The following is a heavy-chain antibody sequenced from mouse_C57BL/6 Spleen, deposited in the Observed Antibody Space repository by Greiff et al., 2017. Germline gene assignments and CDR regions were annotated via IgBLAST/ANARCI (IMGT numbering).Heavy chain of an antibody. CDR1: GFTFPDYY. CDR2: IRNKANGYTT. Sequence: DVKLVESGGGLVQPGGSLSLSCAASGFTFPDYYMSWVRQPPGKALEWLGFIRNKANGYTTEYSASVKGRFTISRDNSQSILYLQMNALRAEDSATYYCARSSNWDWYFDVWGTGTTVTVSS. CDR3: ARSSNWDWYFDV. J-gene: IGHJ1*03. V-gene: IGHV7-3*01. D-gene: IGHD4-1*02.